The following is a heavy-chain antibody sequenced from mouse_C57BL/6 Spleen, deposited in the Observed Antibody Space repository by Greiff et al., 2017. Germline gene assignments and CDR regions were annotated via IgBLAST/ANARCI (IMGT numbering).Heavy chain of an antibody. CDR2: IYPGSGST. D-gene: IGHD1-1*01. CDR1: GYTFTSYW. V-gene: IGHV1-55*01. Sequence: VQLQQPGAELVKPGASVKMSCKASGYTFTSYWITWVKQRPGQGLEWIGDIYPGSGSTNYNEKFKSKATLTVDTSSSTAYMQLRSLTSEDSAVYDCARCYGSSWDDFDGWGKGTTLTVAS. J-gene: IGHJ2*01. CDR3: ARCYGSSWDDFDG.